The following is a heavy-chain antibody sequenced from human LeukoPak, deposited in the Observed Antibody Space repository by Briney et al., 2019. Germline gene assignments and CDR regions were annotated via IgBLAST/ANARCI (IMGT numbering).Heavy chain of an antibody. D-gene: IGHD2-8*01. CDR3: RSTFCTNGVCYFDY. CDR1: GFTFSGSA. J-gene: IGHJ4*02. V-gene: IGHV3-73*01. Sequence: GGSLRLSCAASGFTFSGSAVHWVRQASGKGLEWVGRIRNKANNYATAYAASVKGRFTISRDDSKNTAFLQMNSLKTEDTAVYYCRSTFCTNGVCYFDYWGQGTPVTVSS. CDR2: IRNKANNYAT.